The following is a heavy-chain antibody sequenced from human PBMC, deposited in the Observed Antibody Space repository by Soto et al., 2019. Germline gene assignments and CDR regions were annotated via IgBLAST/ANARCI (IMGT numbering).Heavy chain of an antibody. CDR1: GGTFSSYA. CDR2: IIPIFGTA. J-gene: IGHJ3*02. V-gene: IGHV1-69*13. CDR3: ARGLTTIFGVVRRAAFDI. Sequence: SVKVSCKASGGTFSSYAISWVRQAPGQGLEWMGGIIPIFGTANYAQKFQGRVTITADESTSTAYMELSSLRSEDTAVYYYARGLTTIFGVVRRAAFDIWGQGTMVTVSS. D-gene: IGHD3-3*01.